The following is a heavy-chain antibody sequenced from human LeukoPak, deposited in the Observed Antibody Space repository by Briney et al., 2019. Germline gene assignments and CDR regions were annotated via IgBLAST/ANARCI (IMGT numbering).Heavy chain of an antibody. Sequence: SQTPSLTRTVSGAAISSYYWSGIRRPPGEGLECSGYIFYSESTRYNPYLQSRVTISVDTSKKQFSLKLTSVTAAATAVYYCASGPYPAAGTDHQFDYWGQGNVVTVSA. CDR2: IFYSEST. D-gene: IGHD6-13*01. CDR1: GAAISSYY. V-gene: IGHV4-59*13. J-gene: IGHJ4*02. CDR3: ASGPYPAAGTDHQFDY.